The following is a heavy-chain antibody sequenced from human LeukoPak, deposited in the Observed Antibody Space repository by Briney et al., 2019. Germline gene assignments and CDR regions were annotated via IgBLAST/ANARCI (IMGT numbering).Heavy chain of an antibody. CDR2: INPNSGGT. J-gene: IGHJ4*02. D-gene: IGHD6-19*01. V-gene: IGHV1-2*02. CDR3: AGDLGGAAVAAEDYFDY. CDR1: GYTFTGYH. Sequence: ASVKVSCKASGYTFTGYHMHWVRQAPGHGVEWMGWINPNSGGTKYPQKFQGRVTMTRDTSISTAYMELNRLRSDDTAVYYGAGDLGGAAVAAEDYFDYWGQGTLVTVSS.